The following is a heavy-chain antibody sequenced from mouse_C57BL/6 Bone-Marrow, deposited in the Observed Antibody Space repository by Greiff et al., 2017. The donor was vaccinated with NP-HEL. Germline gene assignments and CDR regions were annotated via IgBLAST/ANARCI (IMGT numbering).Heavy chain of an antibody. J-gene: IGHJ2*01. CDR3: AGALRVYFDY. V-gene: IGHV12-3*01. CDR2: ITHSGET. CDR1: GFPITSGYY. Sequence: VKLQESGPGLVKPSQSLFLTCSITGFPITSGYYWIWIRQSPGKPLEWMGYITHSGETFYNPSLQSPISITRETSKNQFFLQLNSVTTEDTAMYYCAGALRVYFDYWGQGTTLTVSS.